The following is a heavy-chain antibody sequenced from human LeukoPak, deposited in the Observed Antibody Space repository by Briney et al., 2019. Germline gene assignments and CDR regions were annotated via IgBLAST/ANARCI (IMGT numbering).Heavy chain of an antibody. CDR1: GFTLDDYG. CDR2: INWNGGST. Sequence: GGSLRLSCAASGFTLDDYGMSWVRQAPGKGLEGVSGINWNGGSTGYADPVKGRFTNGRDNAQNCQYLQMTSLRAEDTALYYCARVGYYGSGSYRGWEDAFDIWGQGTMVTVSS. V-gene: IGHV3-20*04. D-gene: IGHD3-10*01. CDR3: ARVGYYGSGSYRGWEDAFDI. J-gene: IGHJ3*02.